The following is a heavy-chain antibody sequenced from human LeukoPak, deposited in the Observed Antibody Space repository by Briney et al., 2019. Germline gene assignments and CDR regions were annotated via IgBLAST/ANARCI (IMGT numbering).Heavy chain of an antibody. J-gene: IGHJ5*02. D-gene: IGHD3-10*01. CDR1: GGSFSGYY. CDR2: INHSGST. Sequence: SETLSLTCAVYGGSFSGYYWSWIRQPPGKGLEWIGEINHSGSTNYNPSLKSRVTISVDTSKNQFSLKLSSVTAADTAVYYCARLPTYYYGSGGRYNWFDPWGQGTLVTVSS. CDR3: ARLPTYYYGSGGRYNWFDP. V-gene: IGHV4-34*01.